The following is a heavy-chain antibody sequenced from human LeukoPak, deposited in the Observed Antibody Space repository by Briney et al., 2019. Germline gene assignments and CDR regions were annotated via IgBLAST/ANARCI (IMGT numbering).Heavy chain of an antibody. J-gene: IGHJ6*02. CDR3: ARDSGYYYYYYGMDV. Sequence: GRSLRLSCAASGFTFSSYGMHWVRQAPGKGLERVAVIWYDGSNKYYADSVKGRFTISRDNSKNTLYLQMNSLRAEDTAVYYCARDSGYYYYYYGMDVWGQGTTVTVSS. V-gene: IGHV3-33*01. CDR1: GFTFSSYG. D-gene: IGHD3-22*01. CDR2: IWYDGSNK.